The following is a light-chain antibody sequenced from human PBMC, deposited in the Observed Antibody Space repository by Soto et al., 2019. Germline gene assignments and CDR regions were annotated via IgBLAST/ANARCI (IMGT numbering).Light chain of an antibody. Sequence: EIVMTQSPDTLSVSPGERATLSCRASQSVGSNLAWYQKKPGQAPRLLIFGASTRATGIPARFSGSGSGTEFTLTISSLQSEDFAVYYYQQCDNWWTFGQGTKVDIK. CDR3: QQCDNWWT. CDR2: GAS. J-gene: IGKJ1*01. CDR1: QSVGSN. V-gene: IGKV3-15*01.